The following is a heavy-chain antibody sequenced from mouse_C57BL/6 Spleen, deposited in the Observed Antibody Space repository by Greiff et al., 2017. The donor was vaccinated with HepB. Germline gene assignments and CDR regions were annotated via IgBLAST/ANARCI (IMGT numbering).Heavy chain of an antibody. D-gene: IGHD1-1*01. CDR3: AREGGITTVFFDY. CDR1: GFTFSDYY. Sequence: EVQRVESEGGLVQPGSSMKLSCTASGFTFSDYYMAWVRQVPEKGLEWVANINYDGSSTYYLDSLKSRFIISRDNAKNILYLQMSSLKSEDTATYYCAREGGITTVFFDYWGQGTTLTVSS. CDR2: INYDGSST. V-gene: IGHV5-16*01. J-gene: IGHJ2*01.